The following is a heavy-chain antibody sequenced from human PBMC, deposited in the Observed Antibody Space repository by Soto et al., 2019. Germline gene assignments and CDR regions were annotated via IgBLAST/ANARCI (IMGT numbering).Heavy chain of an antibody. CDR2: FDPEDGET. Sequence: ASVKVSCKVSGYTLTELSMHWVRQAPGKGLEWMGGFDPEDGETIYAQKFQGRVTMTEDTSTDTAYMELSSLRSEDTAVYYCARGCILLIVYERWIYYWGQRTLVTVSS. D-gene: IGHD2-8*01. J-gene: IGHJ4*02. CDR1: GYTLTELS. CDR3: ARGCILLIVYERWIYY. V-gene: IGHV1-24*01.